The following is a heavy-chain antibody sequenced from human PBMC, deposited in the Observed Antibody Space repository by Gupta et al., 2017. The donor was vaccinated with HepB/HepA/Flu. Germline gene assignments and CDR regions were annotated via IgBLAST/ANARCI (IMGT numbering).Heavy chain of an antibody. CDR1: GFTFSSYA. CDR2: ISGSGGST. V-gene: IGHV3-23*01. Sequence: EVQLLESGGGLVQPGGSLRLSCEASGFTFSSYAMSWVRQAPGKGLEWVSAISGSGGSTYDADSVKGRFTISRDNSKNTLYLQMNSLRAEDTAVYYWAKDEDLGGNWFDPWGQGTLVTVSS. J-gene: IGHJ5*02. D-gene: IGHD3-16*01. CDR3: AKDEDLGGNWFDP.